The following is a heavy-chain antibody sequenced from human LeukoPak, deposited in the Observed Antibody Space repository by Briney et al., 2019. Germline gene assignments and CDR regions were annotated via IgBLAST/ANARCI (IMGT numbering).Heavy chain of an antibody. J-gene: IGHJ3*02. Sequence: GGSLRLSCAASGFTFSSYGMHWVRQAPGKGLEWVAVIWYDGSNKYYADSVKGRFTISRDNSKNTLYLQMNSLRAEDTAVYYLARDQGHCSGTSCYAPDAFDIWGQGKMVTVSS. CDR1: GFTFSSYG. CDR3: ARDQGHCSGTSCYAPDAFDI. CDR2: IWYDGSNK. D-gene: IGHD2-2*01. V-gene: IGHV3-33*01.